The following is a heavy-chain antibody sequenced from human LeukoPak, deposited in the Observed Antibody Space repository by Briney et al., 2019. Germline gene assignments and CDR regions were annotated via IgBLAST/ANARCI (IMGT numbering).Heavy chain of an antibody. Sequence: GTLSLTCAASGFTFSSYYMSWVRQAPGKGLEWVSYISSSGSTIYYAASMKRRFTISRDTAKNPLYLQLNSLSAEDTAVYYCARGVGQWLTNIWFDPWGQETLVTVSS. CDR1: GFTFSSYY. CDR2: ISSSGSTI. J-gene: IGHJ5*02. V-gene: IGHV3-48*03. CDR3: ARGVGQWLTNIWFDP. D-gene: IGHD6-19*01.